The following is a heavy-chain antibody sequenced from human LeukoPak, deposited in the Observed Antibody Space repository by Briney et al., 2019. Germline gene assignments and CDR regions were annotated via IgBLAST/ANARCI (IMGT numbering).Heavy chain of an antibody. CDR1: GFTFSTYS. Sequence: GGSLRLSCAASGFTFSTYSMTWVRQAPGKVLEWVSSITSSSSYIYYADSVKGRFTISRDNAKSSLYLQMNSLRAEDTAVYYCARDILTGYYSSGFDYWGQGTLVTVSS. CDR2: ITSSSSYI. J-gene: IGHJ4*02. V-gene: IGHV3-21*01. D-gene: IGHD3-9*01. CDR3: ARDILTGYYSSGFDY.